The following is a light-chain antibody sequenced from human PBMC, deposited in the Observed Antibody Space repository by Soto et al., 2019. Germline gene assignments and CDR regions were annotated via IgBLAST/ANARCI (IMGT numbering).Light chain of an antibody. CDR3: AAWDDSLSGPL. CDR1: SSNIGTHY. Sequence: QSVLTQSPSASGTPGQRVIISCSGTSSNIGTHYVYWYQQLPGTAPKVLIYSNDKRPSGVPNRFSGSKSGTSASLAISGLRSEDEADYYCAAWDDSLSGPLFGGGTKLTVL. J-gene: IGLJ2*01. V-gene: IGLV1-47*01. CDR2: SND.